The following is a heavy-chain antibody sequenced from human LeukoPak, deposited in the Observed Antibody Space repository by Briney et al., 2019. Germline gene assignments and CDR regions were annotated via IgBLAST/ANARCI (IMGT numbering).Heavy chain of an antibody. Sequence: PGGSLRLSCAASGFTFSSYGMHWVRQAPGKGLEWVAVIWYDGSNKYYADPVKGRFTISRDNSKNTLYLQMNSLRAEDTAVYYCARAPTSYYYFDYWGQGTLVTVSS. CDR2: IWYDGSNK. V-gene: IGHV3-33*01. D-gene: IGHD1-26*01. CDR3: ARAPTSYYYFDY. J-gene: IGHJ4*02. CDR1: GFTFSSYG.